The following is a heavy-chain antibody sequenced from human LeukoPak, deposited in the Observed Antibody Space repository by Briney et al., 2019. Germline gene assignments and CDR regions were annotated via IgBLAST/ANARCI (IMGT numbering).Heavy chain of an antibody. D-gene: IGHD1-26*01. CDR3: ARDSGSYYVEFDY. J-gene: IGHJ4*02. CDR1: GFTFSSYG. V-gene: IGHV3-33*01. Sequence: GRSLRLSCAASGFTFSSYGMHWVRQAPGKRLEWVAVIWYDGSNKYYADSVKGRFTISRDNSKNTLYLQMNSLRAEDTAVYYCARDSGSYYVEFDYWGQGTLVTVSS. CDR2: IWYDGSNK.